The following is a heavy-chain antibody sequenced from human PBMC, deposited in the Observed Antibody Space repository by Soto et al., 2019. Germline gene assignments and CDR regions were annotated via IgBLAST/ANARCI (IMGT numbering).Heavy chain of an antibody. CDR1: GFSFSSYA. CDR3: ARDMYSSDYFVKWFEP. Sequence: QVRLVESGGGVVQPGRSLRLSCTASGFSFSSYAMYWFRQPPGKGLEWVAVISHDGINKHHADSVKGRVTVSRDNSNHSLDLQLNSRRGEDTAMYYCARDMYSSDYFVKWFEPWGQGTLVTVSS. D-gene: IGHD6-19*01. CDR2: ISHDGINK. J-gene: IGHJ5*02. V-gene: IGHV3-30-3*01.